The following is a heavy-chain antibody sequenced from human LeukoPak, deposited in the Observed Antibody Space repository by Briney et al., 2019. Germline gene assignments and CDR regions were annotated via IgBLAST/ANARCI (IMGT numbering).Heavy chain of an antibody. J-gene: IGHJ4*02. V-gene: IGHV1-2*02. CDR2: ISPNSGGT. D-gene: IGHD6-13*01. Sequence: ASVKVSCKASGYTFTGYYMHWVRQAPGQGLEWMGWISPNSGGTNYVQKFQGRVTMTRDTSISTAYMELSRLRSDDTAVYYCVRDTALTGAAATGDYWGQGTLVTVSS. CDR3: VRDTALTGAAATGDY. CDR1: GYTFTGYY.